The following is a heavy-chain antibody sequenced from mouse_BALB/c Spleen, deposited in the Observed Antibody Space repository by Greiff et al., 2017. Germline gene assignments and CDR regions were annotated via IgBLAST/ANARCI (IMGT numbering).Heavy chain of an antibody. CDR1: GYTFTSYY. D-gene: IGHD1-1*01. V-gene: IGHV1S81*02. CDR3: TRRPLYSTTVVDAMDY. CDR2: INPSNGGT. Sequence: VKLVESGAELVKPGASVKLSCKASGYTFTSYYMYWVKQRPGQGLEWIGEINPSNGGTNFNEKFKSKATLTVDKSSSTAYMQLSSLTSEDSAVYYCTRRPLYSTTVVDAMDYWGQGTSVTVSS. J-gene: IGHJ4*01.